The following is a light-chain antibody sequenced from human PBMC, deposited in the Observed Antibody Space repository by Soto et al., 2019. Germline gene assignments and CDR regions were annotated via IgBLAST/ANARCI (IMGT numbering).Light chain of an antibody. CDR2: EGS. V-gene: IGLV2-23*01. CDR3: CSYAGSSTWV. CDR1: SSDVGSYNL. Sequence: QSVLTQPASVSGSPGQSSTISCTGTSSDVGSYNLVSWYQQHPGKAPKLMIYEGSKRPSGVSNRFSGSKSGNTASLTISGLQAEDEADYYCCSYAGSSTWVFGGGTKLTVL. J-gene: IGLJ2*01.